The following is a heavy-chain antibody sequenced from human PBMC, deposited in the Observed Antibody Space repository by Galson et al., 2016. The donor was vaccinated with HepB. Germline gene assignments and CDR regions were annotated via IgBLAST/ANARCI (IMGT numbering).Heavy chain of an antibody. CDR2: INAGNGNT. Sequence: SVKVSCKASGYTFTSYAMHWVRQAPGQRLEWMGWINAGNGNTKYSQKFQGRVTITRDTSASTAYMELSSLRSEDTAVYYCARAHQRGVLGLWFDPWGQGTLVTVSS. CDR3: ARAHQRGVLGLWFDP. CDR1: GYTFTSYA. V-gene: IGHV1-3*01. J-gene: IGHJ5*02. D-gene: IGHD1-1*01.